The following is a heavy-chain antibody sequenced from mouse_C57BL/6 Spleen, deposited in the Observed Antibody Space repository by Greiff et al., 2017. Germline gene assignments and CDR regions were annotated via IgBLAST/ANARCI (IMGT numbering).Heavy chain of an antibody. J-gene: IGHJ4*01. Sequence: EVKLVESGPGLAKPSQTLSLTCSVPGYSFTSDNWNWIRKFPGNKLEYMGYISYSGSTYYNPSLKSRISITRDTSKNQYYLQLNSVTTEDTATYYCARGLLDYAMDYWGQGTSVTVSS. CDR3: ARGLLDYAMDY. D-gene: IGHD2-3*01. CDR1: GYSFTSDN. V-gene: IGHV3-8*01. CDR2: ISYSGST.